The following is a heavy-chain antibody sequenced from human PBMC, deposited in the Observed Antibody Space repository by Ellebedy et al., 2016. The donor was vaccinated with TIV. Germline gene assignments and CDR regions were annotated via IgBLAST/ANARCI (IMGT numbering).Heavy chain of an antibody. V-gene: IGHV3-30*03. CDR2: ISYDGSHK. Sequence: GGSLRLXXAASGYTFSNYGIHWVRQAPGKGLEWVAIISYDGSHKYYVDSVKGRLTISRDNSKNTVYLQMNSLRAEDTAVYYCARVSGGRFLEWFNWFDPWGQGTLVTVSS. J-gene: IGHJ5*02. D-gene: IGHD3-3*01. CDR1: GYTFSNYG. CDR3: ARVSGGRFLEWFNWFDP.